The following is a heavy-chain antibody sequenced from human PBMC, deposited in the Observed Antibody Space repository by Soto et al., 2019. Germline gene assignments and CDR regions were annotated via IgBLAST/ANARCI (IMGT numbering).Heavy chain of an antibody. CDR2: IWYDGSNK. V-gene: IGHV3-33*01. CDR1: GFTFSSYG. Sequence: HPGGSLRLSCAASGFTFSSYGMHWVRQAPGKGLEWVAVIWYDGSNKYYADSVKGRFTISRDNSKNTLYLQMNSLRAEDTAVYYCARPLLNPLDSSGWYHPFDYWGQGTLVTVSS. CDR3: ARPLLNPLDSSGWYHPFDY. J-gene: IGHJ4*02. D-gene: IGHD6-19*01.